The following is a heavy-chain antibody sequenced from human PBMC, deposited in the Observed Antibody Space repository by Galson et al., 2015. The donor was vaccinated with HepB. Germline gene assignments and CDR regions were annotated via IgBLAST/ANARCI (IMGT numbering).Heavy chain of an antibody. Sequence: ALVKPTQTLTLTCTFSGFSLSTSGMCVSWIRQPPGKALEWLALIDWDDDKYYSTSLKTRLTISKDTSKNQVVLTMTNMDPVDTATYYCAHNQGVAGYYYYGMDVWGQGTTVTVSS. D-gene: IGHD6-19*01. CDR1: GFSLSTSGMC. V-gene: IGHV2-70*01. CDR2: IDWDDDK. CDR3: AHNQGVAGYYYYGMDV. J-gene: IGHJ6*02.